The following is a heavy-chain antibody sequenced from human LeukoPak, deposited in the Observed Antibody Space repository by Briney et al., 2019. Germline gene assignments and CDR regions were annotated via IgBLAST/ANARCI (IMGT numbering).Heavy chain of an antibody. V-gene: IGHV3-11*04. CDR1: GLRFKDTY. CDR2: ISNSGSSI. D-gene: IGHD2-8*01. Sequence: PGGSLRLSCAASGLRFKDTYMSWIRQTPGRGLEWISYISNSGSSIFYTDSVKGRFTISRDNAKNSLYLQMNTLRAEDTALYYCARVSYYPHDAFDIWGQGTMVTVSS. CDR3: ARVSYYPHDAFDI. J-gene: IGHJ3*02.